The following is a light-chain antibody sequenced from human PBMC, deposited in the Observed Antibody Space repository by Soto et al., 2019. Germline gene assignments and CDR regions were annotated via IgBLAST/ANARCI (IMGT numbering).Light chain of an antibody. J-gene: IGLJ1*01. CDR2: DVT. V-gene: IGLV2-14*01. CDR3: SSYTISGTRV. Sequence: QSVLTQPASVSGSPGQSITISCTGTSSDVGGYNYVSWYQQHPGKAPKLMIYDVTNRPSGVSNRFSGSKSGNTASLTISGLQVEDEADYYCSSYTISGTRVFGTGTKVTVL. CDR1: SSDVGGYNY.